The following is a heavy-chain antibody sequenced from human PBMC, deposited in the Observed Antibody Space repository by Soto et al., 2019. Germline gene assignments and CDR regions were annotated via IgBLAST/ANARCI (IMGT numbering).Heavy chain of an antibody. D-gene: IGHD6-19*01. Sequence: SVKVSCKASGGTFSSYAISWVRQAPGQGLEWMGGIIPIFGTANYAQKFQGRATITADESTSTAYMELSSLRSEDTAVYYCARDQFGSGWSRYYYYGMDVWGQGTTVTVSS. V-gene: IGHV1-69*13. J-gene: IGHJ6*02. CDR1: GGTFSSYA. CDR2: IIPIFGTA. CDR3: ARDQFGSGWSRYYYYGMDV.